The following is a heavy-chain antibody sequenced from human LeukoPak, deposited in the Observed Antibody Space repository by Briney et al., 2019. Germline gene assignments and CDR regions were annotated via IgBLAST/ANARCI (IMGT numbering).Heavy chain of an antibody. CDR2: INPSGGST. J-gene: IGHJ4*02. Sequence: GASVKVSCKASGYTFTSYYMHWVRQAPGQGLEWMGIINPSGGSTSYAQKFQGRVTMTRDMSTSTVYMELSSLRSEDTAVYYCARDWDRVESRKQWLPGYWGQGTLVTVSS. V-gene: IGHV1-46*01. CDR1: GYTFTSYY. CDR3: ARDWDRVESRKQWLPGY. D-gene: IGHD6-19*01.